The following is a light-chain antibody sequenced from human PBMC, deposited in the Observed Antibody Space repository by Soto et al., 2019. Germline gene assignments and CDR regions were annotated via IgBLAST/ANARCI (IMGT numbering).Light chain of an antibody. CDR2: EVN. Sequence: QSALTQPPSASGSPGQSVAISCTGTNSDIGNYNFVSWYQQHPGNAPKLMIYEVNKRPSGVPDRFSGSKSGNTASLTVSGLQPEDEADYDCSSYAGSNNLLFGGGTKLTVL. J-gene: IGLJ2*01. V-gene: IGLV2-8*01. CDR3: SSYAGSNNLL. CDR1: NSDIGNYNF.